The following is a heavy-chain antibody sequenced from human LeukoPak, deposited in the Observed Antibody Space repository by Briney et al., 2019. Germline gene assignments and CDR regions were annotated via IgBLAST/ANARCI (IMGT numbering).Heavy chain of an antibody. D-gene: IGHD1-26*01. Sequence: SETLSLTCTVSGGSISSSSYYWGWIRQPPGKGLEWIGSIYYSGNTYYNPSLKSRVTISVDTSKNQFSLKLSSVTAADTAVYYCARLQASYQEYFQHWGQGTLVTGSS. J-gene: IGHJ1*01. CDR3: ARLQASYQEYFQH. CDR1: GGSISSSSYY. CDR2: IYYSGNT. V-gene: IGHV4-39*01.